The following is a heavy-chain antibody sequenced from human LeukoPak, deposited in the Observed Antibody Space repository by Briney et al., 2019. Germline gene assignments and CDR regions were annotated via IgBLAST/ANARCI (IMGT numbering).Heavy chain of an antibody. CDR1: GYSISSGYY. V-gene: IGHV4-38-2*02. Sequence: SETLSLTCTVSGYSISSGYYWGWIRQPPGKGLEWIGSIYHSGSTYYNPSLKSRVTISVDTSKNQFSLKLSSVTAADTAVYYCASSFDSGAAEVYFDFWGQGTLVTVSS. D-gene: IGHD4-17*01. CDR3: ASSFDSGAAEVYFDF. CDR2: IYHSGST. J-gene: IGHJ4*02.